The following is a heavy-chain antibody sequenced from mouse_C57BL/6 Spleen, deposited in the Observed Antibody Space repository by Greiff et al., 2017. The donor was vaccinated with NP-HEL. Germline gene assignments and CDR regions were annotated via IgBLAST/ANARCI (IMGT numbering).Heavy chain of an antibody. Sequence: QVQLQQSGAELVRPGTSVKVSCKASGYAFTNYLIEWVKQRPGQGLEWIGVINPGSGGTTYNEKFKGKATLTADKSSSTAYMQRSSLTSDDSAVYFCARSAVALDYWGQGTTLTVSS. J-gene: IGHJ2*01. CDR2: INPGSGGT. V-gene: IGHV1-54*01. CDR3: ARSAVALDY. D-gene: IGHD1-1*01. CDR1: GYAFTNYL.